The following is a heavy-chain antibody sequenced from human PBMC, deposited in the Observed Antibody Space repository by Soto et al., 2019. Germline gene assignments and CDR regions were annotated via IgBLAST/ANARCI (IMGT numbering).Heavy chain of an antibody. CDR2: INRDGSTI. V-gene: IGHV3-74*01. Sequence: GGSLRLSCAASGFTLSSHWMHWVRQAPGKGLVWVSRINRDGSTINYDDSVRGRYTIFRDNAKNTLSLQMNSLRAEDTAVYYCARVADCTYSSNCNGRAAFDMWGQGTMVTVSS. D-gene: IGHD6-13*01. J-gene: IGHJ3*02. CDR1: GFTLSSHW. CDR3: ARVADCTYSSNCNGRAAFDM.